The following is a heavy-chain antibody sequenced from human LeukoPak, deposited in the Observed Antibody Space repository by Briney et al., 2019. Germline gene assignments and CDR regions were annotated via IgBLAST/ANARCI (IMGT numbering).Heavy chain of an antibody. D-gene: IGHD2-21*02. CDR3: AKDLGHIVVVTDLYYGMDV. CDR1: GFTFSTYA. J-gene: IGHJ6*02. CDR2: ISGSGGAT. Sequence: GGSLRLSCAASGFTFSTYAITWVRQAPGKGLEWVSGISGSGGATYYADSVKGRFTISRDNSKNTVYLQMNSLRPEDTAVYYCAKDLGHIVVVTDLYYGMDVWGQGTTVTVSS. V-gene: IGHV3-23*01.